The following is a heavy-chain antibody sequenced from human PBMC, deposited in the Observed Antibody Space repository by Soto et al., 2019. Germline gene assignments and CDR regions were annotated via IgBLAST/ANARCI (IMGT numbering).Heavy chain of an antibody. CDR1: GGSISSGGYS. V-gene: IGHV4-30-2*01. CDR2: IYHSGST. CDR3: ATGPLWFGELLPEYYYYYGMDV. J-gene: IGHJ6*02. D-gene: IGHD3-10*01. Sequence: SETLSLTCAVSGGSISSGGYSWSWIRQPPGKGLEWIGYIYHSGSTYYNPSLKSRVTISVDRSKNQFSLKLSSVTAADTAVYYCATGPLWFGELLPEYYYYYGMDVWGQGTTVTVSS.